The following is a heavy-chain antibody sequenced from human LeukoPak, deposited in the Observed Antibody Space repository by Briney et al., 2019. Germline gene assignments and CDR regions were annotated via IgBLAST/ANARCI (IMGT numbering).Heavy chain of an antibody. D-gene: IGHD6-19*01. CDR2: MNPNSGNT. V-gene: IGHV1-8*01. CDR3: ARRIGAVAGTSYYYYYMDV. J-gene: IGHJ6*03. CDR1: GYTFTSYD. Sequence: ASVKVSCKASGYTFTSYDINWVRQATGQGLEWMGWMNPNSGNTGYAQKFQGRVTMTRNTSISTAYMELSSLRSEDTAVYYCARRIGAVAGTSYYYYYMDVWGKGTTVTISS.